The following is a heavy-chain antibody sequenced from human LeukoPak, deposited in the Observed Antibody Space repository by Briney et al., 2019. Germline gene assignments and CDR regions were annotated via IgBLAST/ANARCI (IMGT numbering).Heavy chain of an antibody. D-gene: IGHD3-16*01. Sequence: GGSLRLSCAASGFTFDDYAMHWVRQAPGKGLEWVSFISSSGSNIEYADSVKGRFTISRDNAADSVYLEMNNLRAEDTAVYYCARDRGGWFAPWGRGTLVTVSS. CDR1: GFTFDDYA. CDR3: ARDRGGWFAP. J-gene: IGHJ5*02. V-gene: IGHV3-21*01. CDR2: ISSSGSNI.